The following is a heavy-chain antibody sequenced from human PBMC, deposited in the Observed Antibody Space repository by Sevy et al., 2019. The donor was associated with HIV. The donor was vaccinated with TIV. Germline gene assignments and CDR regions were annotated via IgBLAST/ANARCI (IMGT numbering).Heavy chain of an antibody. Sequence: SETLSLTCTVSGGSMNNYFWSWIRQPPGKVLEWIGYIYYSGSTNYIPSLKSRATISVDTSKNQLSLKLTSVTAADTAVYYCARESIGAVGDFDYWGQGTLVTVSS. CDR1: GGSMNNYF. J-gene: IGHJ4*02. CDR3: ARESIGAVGDFDY. V-gene: IGHV4-59*01. CDR2: IYYSGST. D-gene: IGHD6-13*01.